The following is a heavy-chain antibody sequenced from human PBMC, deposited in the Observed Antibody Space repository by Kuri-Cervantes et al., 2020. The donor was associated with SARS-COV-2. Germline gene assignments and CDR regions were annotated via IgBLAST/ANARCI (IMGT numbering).Heavy chain of an antibody. D-gene: IGHD3-3*01. V-gene: IGHV3-43D*03. Sequence: GGSLRLSCVASGRTFDDYVIHGVRQTSGKGLEWVALMTWNGGRAYYGDSVKGRFTISRDNAKNSLYLQMNSLRAEDTAVYYCARYDFWSGYYLDYWGQGTLVTVSS. CDR1: GRTFDDYV. J-gene: IGHJ4*02. CDR2: MTWNGGRA. CDR3: ARYDFWSGYYLDY.